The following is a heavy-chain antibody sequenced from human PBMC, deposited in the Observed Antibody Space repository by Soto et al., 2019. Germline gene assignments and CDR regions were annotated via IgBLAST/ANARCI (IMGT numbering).Heavy chain of an antibody. CDR2: IYFNGNT. J-gene: IGHJ5*02. CDR3: ARDQTYSSSWSNCFDP. CDR1: GVSISDTSYY. V-gene: IGHV4-39*02. Sequence: SETLSLTCNVSGVSISDTSYYWGWIRQPPGKGLEWIGTIYFNGNTFYNPSLKSRLTISVDTSKNQFSLQLNSVTPEDTAVYYCARDQTYSSSWSNCFDPWGQGTLVTVSS. D-gene: IGHD6-13*01.